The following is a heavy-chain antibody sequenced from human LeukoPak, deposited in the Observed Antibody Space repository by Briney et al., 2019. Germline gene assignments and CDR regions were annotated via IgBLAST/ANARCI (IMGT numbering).Heavy chain of an antibody. V-gene: IGHV4-61*02. CDR2: IYTSGST. D-gene: IGHD6-13*01. CDR3: AREPIAAAGTGNFDY. CDR1: GGSISSGSYY. J-gene: IGHJ4*02. Sequence: PSETLSLTCTVSGGSISSGSYYWSWIRQPAGKGLEWIGRIYTSGSTNYNPSLKSRVTISVDTSKNQFSLKLSSVTAADTAVYYCAREPIAAAGTGNFDYWGQGTLVTVSS.